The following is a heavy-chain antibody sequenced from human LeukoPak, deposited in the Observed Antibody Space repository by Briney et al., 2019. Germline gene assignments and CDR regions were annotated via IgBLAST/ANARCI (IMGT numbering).Heavy chain of an antibody. Sequence: SETLSLTCSVSGDSLSGYSWSWIRQPPGKGLEWIGHIYYSGNTNYNPSLKSRVTISMDTSKNQFSLRLNSVTAADTAVYYCARGNFVYNLFLWGQGTLVTVSS. V-gene: IGHV4-59*01. CDR1: GDSLSGYS. CDR3: ARGNFVYNLFL. CDR2: IYYSGNT. J-gene: IGHJ4*02. D-gene: IGHD1-14*01.